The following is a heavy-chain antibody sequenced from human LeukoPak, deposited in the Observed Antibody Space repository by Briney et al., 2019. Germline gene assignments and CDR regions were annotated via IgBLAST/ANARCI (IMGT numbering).Heavy chain of an antibody. J-gene: IGHJ6*03. Sequence: PSETLSLTCTVSGGSISSYYWSWIRQPPGKGLEWIGYIYYSGSTNYNPSLKSRVTISVDTSKNQFSLKLSSVTAADTAVYYCASDKADYSNYNYYYYMDVWGKGTTVTVSS. D-gene: IGHD4-11*01. CDR1: GGSISSYY. CDR3: ASDKADYSNYNYYYYMDV. CDR2: IYYSGST. V-gene: IGHV4-59*01.